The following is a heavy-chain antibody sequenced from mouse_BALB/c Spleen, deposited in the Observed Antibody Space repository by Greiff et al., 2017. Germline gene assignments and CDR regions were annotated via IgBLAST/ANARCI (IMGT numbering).Heavy chain of an antibody. D-gene: IGHD1-1*02. CDR1: GFNIKDTY. CDR3: ASLWSPYAMDY. J-gene: IGHJ4*01. CDR2: IDPANGNT. V-gene: IGHV14-3*02. Sequence: EVQLQQSGAELVKPGASVKLSCTASGFNIKDTYMHWVKQRPEQGLEWIGRIDPANGNTKYDSKFQGKATITADTSSNTAYLQLSSLTSEDTAVYYCASLWSPYAMDYWGQGTSVTVSS.